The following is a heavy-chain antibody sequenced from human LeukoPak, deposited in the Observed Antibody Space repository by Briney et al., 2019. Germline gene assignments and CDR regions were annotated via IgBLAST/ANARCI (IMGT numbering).Heavy chain of an antibody. Sequence: PGGTLRLSCSVSGFTFSKSNMNWARQTPGKGLEGVAFILYDGSSDSYADSVKGRFTVSRDNTRNTLYLVLNSLKAEDTAIYYCAKDWKYSTEYWGQGTLVTVSS. CDR3: AKDWKYSTEY. CDR2: ILYDGSSD. V-gene: IGHV3-30*02. J-gene: IGHJ4*02. D-gene: IGHD1-7*01. CDR1: GFTFSKSN.